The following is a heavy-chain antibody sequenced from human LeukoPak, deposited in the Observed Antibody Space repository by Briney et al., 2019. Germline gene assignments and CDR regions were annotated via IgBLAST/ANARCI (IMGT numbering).Heavy chain of an antibody. V-gene: IGHV3-23*01. D-gene: IGHD3-22*01. CDR2: ISGSGGST. CDR3: AKDPTMIVVVIPDY. J-gene: IGHJ4*02. CDR1: GFTFSSYA. Sequence: PGGSLRLSCAASGFTFSSYAMSWVRQAPGKGLEWVSAISGSGGSTYYADSVKGRFTISRDNSKNTPYLQMNSLRAEDTAVYYCAKDPTMIVVVIPDYWGQGTLVTVSS.